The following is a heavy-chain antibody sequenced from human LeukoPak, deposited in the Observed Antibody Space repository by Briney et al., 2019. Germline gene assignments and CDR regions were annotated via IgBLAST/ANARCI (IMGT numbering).Heavy chain of an antibody. CDR1: GFTFTNYW. D-gene: IGHD7-27*01. CDR2: IKQDGSEM. Sequence: GGSLRLSCAASGFTFTNYWMSWVRQTPGEAPEWVANIKQDGSEMYYLDSVKGRFTISRDNAKNSLYLQMNSLRGDDTAIYYCARDKVTGASYFDYWGQGPLVTVSS. J-gene: IGHJ4*02. V-gene: IGHV3-7*01. CDR3: ARDKVTGASYFDY.